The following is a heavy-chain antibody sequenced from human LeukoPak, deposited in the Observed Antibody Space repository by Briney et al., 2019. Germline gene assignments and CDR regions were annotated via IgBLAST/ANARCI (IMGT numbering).Heavy chain of an antibody. CDR3: ATIYGDFSDFDS. V-gene: IGHV4-34*01. Sequence: SETLSLTCAVPGRSFSDSYWNWIRQPPGKGLEWIGEVTHDGRINYHPSLRGRVTISVDTSMNQFSLRLTSVTAADTAVYYCATIYGDFSDFDSWAQGILVTVSS. CDR1: GRSFSDSY. J-gene: IGHJ4*02. CDR2: VTHDGRI. D-gene: IGHD4-17*01.